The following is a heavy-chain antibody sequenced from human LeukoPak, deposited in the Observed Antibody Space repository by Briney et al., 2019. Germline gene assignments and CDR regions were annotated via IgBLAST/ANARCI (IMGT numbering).Heavy chain of an antibody. V-gene: IGHV4-59*05. CDR2: IYYSGST. J-gene: IGHJ5*02. CDR3: ARHMVRGSNWFDP. D-gene: IGHD3-10*01. Sequence: SETLSLTCTVSGGSISSYYWSWIRQPPGKGLEWIGSIYYSGSTYYNPSLKSRVTISVDTSKNQFSLKLSSVTAADTAVYYCARHMVRGSNWFDPWGQGTLVTVSS. CDR1: GGSISSYY.